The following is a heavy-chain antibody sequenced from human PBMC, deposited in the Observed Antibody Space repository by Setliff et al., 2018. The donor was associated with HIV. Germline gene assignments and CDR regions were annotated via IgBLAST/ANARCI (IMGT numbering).Heavy chain of an antibody. D-gene: IGHD3-10*01. CDR3: ARGLNYYGSGSYLPLGY. Sequence: PSETLSLTCTVSGGSISSYYWSWIRQPPGKGLEWIGYIYTSGSTNYNPSLKSRVTMSVDTSKNQFSLKLSSVTAADTAVYYCARGLNYYGSGSYLPLGYWGQGTLVTVSS. J-gene: IGHJ4*02. CDR2: IYTSGST. CDR1: GGSISSYY. V-gene: IGHV4-4*09.